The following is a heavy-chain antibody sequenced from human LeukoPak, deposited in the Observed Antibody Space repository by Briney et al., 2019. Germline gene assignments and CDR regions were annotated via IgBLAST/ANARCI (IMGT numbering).Heavy chain of an antibody. Sequence: SGGSLRLSCAASRFTFSSYAMSWVRQAPGKGLEWVSGVSGNGAGTYYADSVKGRFTISRDNSKNMLYLKMNGLKTEDTAVYYCAGGGGYDYAGYWGQGTLVTVSS. CDR2: VSGNGAGT. J-gene: IGHJ4*02. CDR1: RFTFSSYA. D-gene: IGHD5-12*01. CDR3: AGGGGYDYAGY. V-gene: IGHV3-23*01.